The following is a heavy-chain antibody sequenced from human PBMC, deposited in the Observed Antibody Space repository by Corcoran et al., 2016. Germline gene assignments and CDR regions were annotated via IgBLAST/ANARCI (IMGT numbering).Heavy chain of an antibody. J-gene: IGHJ4*02. V-gene: IGHV3-15*01. CDR1: GFTFSNAW. D-gene: IGHD4-17*01. CDR2: IKSKTDGGTT. CDR3: TTDPPTTVTGCY. Sequence: EVQLVESGGGLVKPGGSLRLSCAASGFTFSNAWMSWVRQAPGKGLEWVGRIKSKTDGGTTDYAAPVKGRSTISRDDSKNTQYLQMNSLKSEDTAVYYCTTDPPTTVTGCYCGQGTLVTVSS.